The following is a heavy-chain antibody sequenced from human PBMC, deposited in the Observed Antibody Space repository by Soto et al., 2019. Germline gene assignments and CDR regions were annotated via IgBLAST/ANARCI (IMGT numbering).Heavy chain of an antibody. CDR3: VSRIPSWVFDY. D-gene: IGHD2-21*01. CDR2: IWYDGSNK. V-gene: IGHV3-33*01. J-gene: IGHJ4*01. CDR1: GFTFSSYG. Sequence: PGGSLRLSCAASGFTFSSYGMHWVRQAPGKGLEWVAVIWYDGSNKYYADSVKGRFTISRDKSENTLYLQMNSLRDEDTGVYFCVSRIPSWVFDYWGLGTLVTVSS.